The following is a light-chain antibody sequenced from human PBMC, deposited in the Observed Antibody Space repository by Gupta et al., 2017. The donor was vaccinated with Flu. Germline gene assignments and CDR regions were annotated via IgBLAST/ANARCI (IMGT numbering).Light chain of an antibody. CDR3: ATWDDSLNGRV. CDR2: SNN. V-gene: IGLV1-44*01. CDR1: SPNIGSNR. J-gene: IGLJ3*02. Sequence: RSASGTPGQSGTISCSGSSPNIGSNRVNWYQQLPGTAPKIFIYSNNERPSGVPDRFSGSKSVTSASMAISGLQSEDEATYFCATWDDSLNGRVFGGGTKLTVL.